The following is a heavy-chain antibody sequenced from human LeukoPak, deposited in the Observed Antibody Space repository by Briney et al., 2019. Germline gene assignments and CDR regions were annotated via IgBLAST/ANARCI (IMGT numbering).Heavy chain of an antibody. J-gene: IGHJ5*02. CDR1: GGTFSSPA. CDR3: ASVPPRIAAASHLFDP. CDR2: IIPLLGTV. V-gene: IGHV1-69*04. D-gene: IGHD6-13*01. Sequence: SVKVSCKASGGTFSSPAISWVRQAPGQGLEWMGRIIPLLGTVDYAQKFQGRVTITADKSTSTVYMELSSLRSEDTAVYYCASVPPRIAAASHLFDPWGQGTLVTVSS.